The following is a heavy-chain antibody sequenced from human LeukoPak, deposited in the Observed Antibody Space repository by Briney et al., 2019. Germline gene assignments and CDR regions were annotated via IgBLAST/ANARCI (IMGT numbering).Heavy chain of an antibody. D-gene: IGHD6-13*01. CDR2: ISSTSTYI. Sequence: GGSLRLSCAASGFIFSRYTMNWVRQAPGKGLEWVSSISSTSTYIYYADSVKGRLTVSRDNAKKSLYLQMNSLRADDTAVYYCTRDEDEELVRDYWGQGTLVTVSS. CDR3: TRDEDEELVRDY. V-gene: IGHV3-21*01. J-gene: IGHJ4*02. CDR1: GFIFSRYT.